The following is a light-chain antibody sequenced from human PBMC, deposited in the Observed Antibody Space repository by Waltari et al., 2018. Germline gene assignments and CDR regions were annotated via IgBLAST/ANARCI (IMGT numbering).Light chain of an antibody. Sequence: DIQVTQSPSSLSASVGDSVTTNCRASQSISTFLNWYQKKPGKAPKLVIYAASSLQTGVPSRFSGSGSGTDFTLTINGLQPEDFADYYCQQSYSAVFTFGQGTKLETK. CDR3: QQSYSAVFT. CDR2: AAS. V-gene: IGKV1-39*01. J-gene: IGKJ2*01. CDR1: QSISTF.